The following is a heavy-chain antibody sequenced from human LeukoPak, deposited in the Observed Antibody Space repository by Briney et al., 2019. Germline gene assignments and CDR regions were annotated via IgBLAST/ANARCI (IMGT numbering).Heavy chain of an antibody. CDR3: AKLGLTLDY. CDR1: GFTFSSYG. CDR2: ISYDGSNK. D-gene: IGHD3-9*01. J-gene: IGHJ4*02. Sequence: GGSLRLSCAASGFTFSSYGMHWVRQAPGKGLEWVAVISYDGSNKYYADSVKGRFTISRDNSKNTLYLQMNSLRAEDTAVYYCAKLGLTLDYWGQGTLVTVSS. V-gene: IGHV3-30*18.